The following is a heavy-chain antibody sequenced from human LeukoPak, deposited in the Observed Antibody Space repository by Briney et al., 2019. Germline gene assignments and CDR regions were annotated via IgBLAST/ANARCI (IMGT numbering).Heavy chain of an antibody. D-gene: IGHD4-17*01. CDR2: IYYSGST. Sequence: SETLSLTCTVSGGSISSSSYYWGWIRQPPGKGLEWIGSIYYSGSTYYNPSLKSRVTISVDTSKNQFSLKLSSVTAADTAVYYCARDHYGDYHFDYWGQGTLVTVSS. J-gene: IGHJ4*02. CDR1: GGSISSSSYY. V-gene: IGHV4-39*07. CDR3: ARDHYGDYHFDY.